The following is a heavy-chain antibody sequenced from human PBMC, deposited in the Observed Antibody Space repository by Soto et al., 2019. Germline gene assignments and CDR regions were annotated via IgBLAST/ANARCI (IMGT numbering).Heavy chain of an antibody. Sequence: QVQLVQSGAEVKKPGASVKVSCKASGYTFTSYYMHWVRQAPGQGLEWMGIINPSGGSTSYAQKFQGRVTMTRDTSTSTVYMELSSLRSEDTAVYYCARALNYYDSSHYFDYWGQGTLVTVSS. V-gene: IGHV1-46*01. CDR2: INPSGGST. D-gene: IGHD3-22*01. J-gene: IGHJ4*02. CDR1: GYTFTSYY. CDR3: ARALNYYDSSHYFDY.